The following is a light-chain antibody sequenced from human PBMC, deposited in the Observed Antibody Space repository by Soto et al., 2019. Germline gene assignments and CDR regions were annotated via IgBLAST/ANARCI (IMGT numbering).Light chain of an antibody. J-gene: IGKJ3*01. Sequence: AIRMTQSPSSFSASTGDRVTNTCRASQGISSYLAWYQQKPGKAPKLLIYAASTLQSGVPSRFSGSGSGTDFTLTISCLQSEDFATYYCQQYYSYPPSFTFGPGTKVDIK. CDR1: QGISSY. CDR3: QQYYSYPPSFT. CDR2: AAS. V-gene: IGKV1-8*01.